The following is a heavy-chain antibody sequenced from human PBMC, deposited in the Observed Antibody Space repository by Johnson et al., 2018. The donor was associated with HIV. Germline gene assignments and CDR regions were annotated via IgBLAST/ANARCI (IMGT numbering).Heavy chain of an antibody. V-gene: IGHV3-66*02. J-gene: IGHJ3*02. CDR3: AKTALFQSIWDAFDI. CDR1: GFTVSRNC. CDR2: IYSGGST. D-gene: IGHD3-10*01. Sequence: MLLVESGGGMVQPGGSLRLSCAASGFTVSRNCMSWVRQAPGKGLEWVSVIYSGGSTYYADSVKGRFTISRDNSKNTLYLQMNSLRAEETALYYCAKTALFQSIWDAFDIWGQGTMVTVSS.